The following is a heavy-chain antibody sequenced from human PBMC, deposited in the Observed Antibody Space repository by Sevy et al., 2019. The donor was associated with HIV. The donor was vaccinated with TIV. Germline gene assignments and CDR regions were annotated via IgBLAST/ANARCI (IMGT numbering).Heavy chain of an antibody. CDR2: IRSKAYSGTT. Sequence: GGSLRLSCAASGFTFRDYAMSWFRQAPGKGLEWVGFIRSKAYSGTTEYAASVKGRFTISRDDSKSIAYLQMNSLKTEDTAVYYCTRAGITMIVVVPSDYWGQGTLVTVSS. CDR1: GFTFRDYA. CDR3: TRAGITMIVVVPSDY. D-gene: IGHD3-22*01. V-gene: IGHV3-49*03. J-gene: IGHJ4*02.